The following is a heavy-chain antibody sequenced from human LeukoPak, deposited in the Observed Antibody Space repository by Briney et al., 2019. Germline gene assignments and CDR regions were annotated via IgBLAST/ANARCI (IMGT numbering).Heavy chain of an antibody. CDR1: KLTFSSYW. V-gene: IGHV3-7*04. CDR2: IKGDGSEE. CDR3: ARDPYTSFFGAFDI. Sequence: PGGSLRLSCVASKLTFSSYWMTWVRQAPGKGLEWVANIKGDGSEEYYVNSVKGRFTISRDNAKNSLYLQMDSLRAEDTAVYYCARDPYTSFFGAFDIWGQGTMVTVSS. D-gene: IGHD2-2*01. J-gene: IGHJ3*02.